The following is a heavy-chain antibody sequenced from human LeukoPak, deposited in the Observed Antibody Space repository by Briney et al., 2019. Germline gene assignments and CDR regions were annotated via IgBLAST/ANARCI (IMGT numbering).Heavy chain of an antibody. CDR2: INPNSGGT. CDR1: GYTFTGYY. Sequence: ASVKVSCKASGYTFTGYYMHWVRQAPGQGLEWMGWINPNSGGTNYSQKFQGRVTITRDTSASTAYMELSSLRSEDTAVYYCARRANGPFDPWGQGTLVTVSS. J-gene: IGHJ5*02. CDR3: ARRANGPFDP. V-gene: IGHV1-2*02.